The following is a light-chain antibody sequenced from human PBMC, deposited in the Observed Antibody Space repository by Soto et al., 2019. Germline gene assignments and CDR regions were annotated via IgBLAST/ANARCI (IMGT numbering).Light chain of an antibody. J-gene: IGLJ1*01. V-gene: IGLV2-8*01. Sequence: QSVLTQPASVSGSPGQSITISCTGTSSDVGGSAYVSWYQQFPDKAPKLIIYEVSKRPSGVPDRFSGSKSGNTASLTVSGLQAEDEGDYYCCSYGGGNNFYVFGTGTKVTVL. CDR1: SSDVGGSAY. CDR3: CSYGGGNNFYV. CDR2: EVS.